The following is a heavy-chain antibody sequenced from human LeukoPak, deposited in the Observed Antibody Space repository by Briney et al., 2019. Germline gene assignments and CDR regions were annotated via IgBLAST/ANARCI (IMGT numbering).Heavy chain of an antibody. D-gene: IGHD2-15*01. CDR2: ISYDGSNK. CDR1: GFTFSSYA. CDR3: ARPRLEYCSGGSCFDAFDI. J-gene: IGHJ3*02. V-gene: IGHV3-30*04. Sequence: GGSLRLSCAASGFTFSSYAMHWVRQAPGKGLEWVAVISYDGSNKYYADSVKGRFTISRDNSKNTLFLQMNSLTAEDTAIYSCARPRLEYCSGGSCFDAFDIWGQGTMVTVSS.